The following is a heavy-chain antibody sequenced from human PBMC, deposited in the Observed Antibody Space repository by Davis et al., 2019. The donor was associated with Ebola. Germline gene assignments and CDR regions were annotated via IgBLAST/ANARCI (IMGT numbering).Heavy chain of an antibody. CDR3: TSASGSYDY. V-gene: IGHV3-11*01. D-gene: IGHD1-26*01. CDR1: GFIFTDYY. CDR2: LSVSKDTI. Sequence: GESLKISCAASGFIFTDYYMGWLRQAPGKGLAWVSHLSVSKDTIYYADSVKGRFTISRDNAKNSLYLQMNSLGGEDTAVYYCTSASGSYDYWGQGTLVTVSS. J-gene: IGHJ4*02.